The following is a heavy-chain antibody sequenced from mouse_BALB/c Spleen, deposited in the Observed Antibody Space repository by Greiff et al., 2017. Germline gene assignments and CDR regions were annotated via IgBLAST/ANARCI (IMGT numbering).Heavy chain of an antibody. J-gene: IGHJ3*01. CDR1: GYTFTSYT. V-gene: IGHV1-4*01. CDR2: INPSSGYT. Sequence: VQGVESGAELARPGASVKMSCKASGYTFTSYTMHWVKQRPGQGLEWIGYINPSSGYTNYNQKFKDKATLTADKSSSTAYMQLSSLTSEDSAVYYCARSDYGSSLFAYWGQGTLVTVSA. CDR3: ARSDYGSSLFAY. D-gene: IGHD1-1*01.